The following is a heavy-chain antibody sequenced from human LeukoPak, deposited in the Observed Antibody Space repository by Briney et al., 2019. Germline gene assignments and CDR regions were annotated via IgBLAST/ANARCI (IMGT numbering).Heavy chain of an antibody. D-gene: IGHD6-13*01. Sequence: GGSLRLSCAASGFTFSSYSMNWVRQAPGKGLEWVAFIRYDGSNKYYADSVKGRFTISRDNSKNTLYLQMNSLRAEDTAVYYCAKDQAGYSSSWYQPDYWGQGTLVTVSS. J-gene: IGHJ4*02. V-gene: IGHV3-30*02. CDR1: GFTFSSYS. CDR2: IRYDGSNK. CDR3: AKDQAGYSSSWYQPDY.